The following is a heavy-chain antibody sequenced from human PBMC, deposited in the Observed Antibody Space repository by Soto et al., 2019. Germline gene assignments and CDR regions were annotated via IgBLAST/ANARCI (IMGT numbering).Heavy chain of an antibody. D-gene: IGHD4-4*01. J-gene: IGHJ4*02. Sequence: QVQLVESGEGVVQPGRSLRLSCAASGFTFSSYGMHWVRQAPGKGLEWVAVIWYDGSNKYYADSVKGRFTISRDNSKNTLYLQMNSLRAEDTAVYYCARDMDYSNYGHDYWGQGTLVTVSS. CDR2: IWYDGSNK. V-gene: IGHV3-33*01. CDR3: ARDMDYSNYGHDY. CDR1: GFTFSSYG.